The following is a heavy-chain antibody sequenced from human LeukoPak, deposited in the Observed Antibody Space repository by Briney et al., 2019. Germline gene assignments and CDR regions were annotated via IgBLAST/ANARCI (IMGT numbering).Heavy chain of an antibody. CDR2: IQDDGSGQ. Sequence: GGSLRLSCVASGFTFRSYRMHWVRQAPGKGLEWVSFIQDDGSGQTYADSVKGRFTISRDNAKNSLYLQMNSLRAEDTAVYYCARGFRGWYAEGFDYWGQGTLVAVSS. V-gene: IGHV3-30*02. J-gene: IGHJ4*02. D-gene: IGHD6-19*01. CDR3: ARGFRGWYAEGFDY. CDR1: GFTFRSYR.